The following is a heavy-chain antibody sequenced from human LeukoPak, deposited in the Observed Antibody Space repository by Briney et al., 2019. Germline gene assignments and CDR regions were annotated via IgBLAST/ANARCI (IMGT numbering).Heavy chain of an antibody. D-gene: IGHD4-17*01. CDR1: GFTFSTNS. CDR3: GRDCTVITD. CDR2: ISSSTTNI. V-gene: IGHV3-21*01. J-gene: IGHJ4*02. Sequence: AGSLRLSCSASGFTFSTNSMNWDRPAPGKGLEWGSSISSSTTNIYYADSVKGRFTIARDNAKNSLYVQMNSLSAEDTAVYYCGRDCTVITDWGQGTLVTVSS.